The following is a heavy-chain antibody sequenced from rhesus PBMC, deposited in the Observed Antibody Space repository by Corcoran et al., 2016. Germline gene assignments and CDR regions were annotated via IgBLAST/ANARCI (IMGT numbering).Heavy chain of an antibody. V-gene: IGHV4-160*01. CDR1: GGSISSNY. CDR2: IRSGWST. D-gene: IGHD1-1*01. J-gene: IGHJ2*01. Sequence: QVQLQQWGEGLVKPSETLSLTCAVYGGSISSNYWRWIRQPPGKGQEWMGRIRSGWSTNYNPSLKSRVTMSIDTSKNQFSLKLSAVTAADTAVYYCARGLEPSWGYWYFDLWGPGTPITISS. CDR3: ARGLEPSWGYWYFDL.